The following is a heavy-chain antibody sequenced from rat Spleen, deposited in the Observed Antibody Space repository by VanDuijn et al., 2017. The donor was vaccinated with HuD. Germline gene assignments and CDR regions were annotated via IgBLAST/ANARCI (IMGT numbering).Heavy chain of an antibody. CDR3: ARATVFDYFDY. CDR2: IIYDGSST. CDR1: GFTFSDYA. Sequence: EVQLVESGGGLVQPGRSLKLSCAASGFTFSDYAMAWVRQAPKKGLEWVATIIYDGSSTYYRDSVKGRFTISRDNAKSTLYLQMDSLRSEDTATYYCARATVFDYFDYWGQGVMVTVSS. V-gene: IGHV5-17*01. D-gene: IGHD1-1*01. J-gene: IGHJ2*01.